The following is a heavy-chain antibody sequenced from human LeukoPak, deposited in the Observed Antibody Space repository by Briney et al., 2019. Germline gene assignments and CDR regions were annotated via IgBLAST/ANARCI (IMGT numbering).Heavy chain of an antibody. CDR3: ATLGRPARAWGDAVDM. CDR2: INPNSGGT. V-gene: IGHV1-2*02. Sequence: ASVKVSCKASGYTFTGNYMHWVRQAPGQGLEWMGWINPNSGGTNYAQKFQGRVSMTRDLSTSTVYMELSSLRSDDTAVYYCATLGRPARAWGDAVDMWGQGTMVTVSS. D-gene: IGHD6-6*01. CDR1: GYTFTGNY. J-gene: IGHJ3*02.